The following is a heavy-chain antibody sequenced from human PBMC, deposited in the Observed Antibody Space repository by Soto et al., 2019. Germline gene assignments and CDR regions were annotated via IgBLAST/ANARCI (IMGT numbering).Heavy chain of an antibody. V-gene: IGHV4-39*01. Sequence: QLQLQESGPELVKPSETLSLTCTVSGCSITSNSYYWGWIRQPPGKGLEWIGSFYYSESTYFNPSLKSRVTISVDTSKNQFSLKLSAVTAADTAVYYCARRSTVTYDYWGQGILVTVSS. CDR1: GCSITSNSYY. J-gene: IGHJ4*02. CDR2: FYYSEST. D-gene: IGHD4-17*01. CDR3: ARRSTVTYDY.